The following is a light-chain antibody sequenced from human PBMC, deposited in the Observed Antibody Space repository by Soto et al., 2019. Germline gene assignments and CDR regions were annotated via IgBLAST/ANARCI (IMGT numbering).Light chain of an antibody. V-gene: IGKV1-5*01. CDR1: QNIDKW. CDR2: DAS. J-gene: IGKJ1*01. CDR3: QQYNTYQGT. Sequence: DIQMTQSPSALSASVGDRVSITCRASQNIDKWLAWYQQKPQEAPKLLIFDASTLESGVPSRFSGSGSGTEFTLTISSLQPDDFATYYCQQYNTYQGTFGPGTKVEIK.